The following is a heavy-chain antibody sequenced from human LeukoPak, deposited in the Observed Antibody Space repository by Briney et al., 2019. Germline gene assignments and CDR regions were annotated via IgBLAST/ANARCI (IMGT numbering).Heavy chain of an antibody. CDR1: GFTFSDSF. CDR2: SRNKADSYTA. CDR3: ATSSWYRLAY. J-gene: IGHJ4*02. Sequence: GGSLRLSCAASGFTFSDSFMSWVRQAPGKGLEWVGRSRNKADSYTAEYAASVKGRFTISKDESKNSLYLQISSLETEDAAVYYCATSSWYRLAYWGQGSLVTVSS. D-gene: IGHD6-13*01. V-gene: IGHV3-72*01.